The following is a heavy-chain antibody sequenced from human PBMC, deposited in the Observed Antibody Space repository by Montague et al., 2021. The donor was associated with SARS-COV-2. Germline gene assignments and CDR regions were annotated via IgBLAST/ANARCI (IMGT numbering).Heavy chain of an antibody. J-gene: IGHJ4*02. CDR2: IYYSGST. V-gene: IGHV4-39*01. D-gene: IGHD5-24*01. Sequence: IYYSGSTYYNPSLKSRVTISVDTSKNQFSLKLSSVTAADTAVYYCARGEEEMATIVDEYFEYWGQGNRVTVSS. CDR3: ARGEEEMATIVDEYFEY.